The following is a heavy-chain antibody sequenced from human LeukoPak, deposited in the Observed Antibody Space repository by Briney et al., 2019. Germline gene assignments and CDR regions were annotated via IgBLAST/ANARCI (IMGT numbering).Heavy chain of an antibody. CDR2: ISWNSGSI. CDR3: GSPDY. J-gene: IGHJ4*02. Sequence: GGSLRLSCAASGFTFDDYAMHWVRQAPGKGLEWVSGISWNSGSIGYADSVKGRFTISRDNAKNSLYLQMNSLRAEDTALYYCGSPDYWGQGTLVTVSS. V-gene: IGHV3-9*01. CDR1: GFTFDDYA. D-gene: IGHD1-26*01.